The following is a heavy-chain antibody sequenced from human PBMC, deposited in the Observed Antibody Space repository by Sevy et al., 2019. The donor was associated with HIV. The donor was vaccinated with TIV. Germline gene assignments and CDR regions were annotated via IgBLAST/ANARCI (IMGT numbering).Heavy chain of an antibody. J-gene: IGHJ4*02. D-gene: IGHD4-17*01. Sequence: GGSLRLSCTASGFTFSSYEMNWVRQAPGKGLEWVSYITNSGSSIYYSDSVRGRLTVSRDNAKNSLYLQMKSLRAEDTCVYYCARDLPPSATTVAHFDYWGRGTLVTVS. CDR2: ITNSGSSI. V-gene: IGHV3-48*03. CDR1: GFTFSSYE. CDR3: ARDLPPSATTVAHFDY.